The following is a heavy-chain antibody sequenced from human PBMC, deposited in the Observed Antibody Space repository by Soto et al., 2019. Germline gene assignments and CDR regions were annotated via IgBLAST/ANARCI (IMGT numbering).Heavy chain of an antibody. J-gene: IGHJ3*02. V-gene: IGHV4-34*01. CDR2: MSHSGGT. D-gene: IGHD1-1*01. CDR3: ARVERGTATTVVDAFDI. CDR1: GGFVSSGSYY. Sequence: QVQLQQWGAGLLKPSETLSLTCAVYGGFVSSGSYYWSWIRQPPGKGLEWIGEMSHSGGTHFNPSRKRRVTISVDTAKSQFSLKMGSVTAADAALYYCARVERGTATTVVDAFDIWGPGTMVTVSS.